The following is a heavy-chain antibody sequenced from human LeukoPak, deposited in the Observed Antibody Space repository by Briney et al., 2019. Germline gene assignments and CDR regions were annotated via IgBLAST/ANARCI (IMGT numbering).Heavy chain of an antibody. CDR1: GFTFSNSW. Sequence: GGSLRLSCAASGFTFSNSWMIWVRQAPGKGLEGVANIKPDGSAEYYVDSVKGRFTISRDNARNSLHLQMNSLRAEDTAVYYCARALPSPLYSGSYADAFDIWGQGTMVTVSS. J-gene: IGHJ3*02. D-gene: IGHD1-26*01. V-gene: IGHV3-7*02. CDR3: ARALPSPLYSGSYADAFDI. CDR2: IKPDGSAE.